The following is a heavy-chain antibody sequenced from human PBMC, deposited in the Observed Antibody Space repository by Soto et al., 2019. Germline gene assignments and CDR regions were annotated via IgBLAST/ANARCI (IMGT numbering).Heavy chain of an antibody. CDR3: ARGAVTGTSLFDY. Sequence: GGSLRLSCAVSGFTLTTYSMNWVRQAPGKGLEWISFINKNGFTIYYADSVKGRFTISRDYAKNSLYLQMDSLRHEDTAVYYCARGAVTGTSLFDYWGLGTLVTVSS. CDR1: GFTLTTYS. V-gene: IGHV3-48*02. D-gene: IGHD6-19*01. J-gene: IGHJ4*02. CDR2: INKNGFTI.